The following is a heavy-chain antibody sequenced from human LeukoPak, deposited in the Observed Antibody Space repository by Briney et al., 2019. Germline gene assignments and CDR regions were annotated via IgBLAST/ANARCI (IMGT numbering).Heavy chain of an antibody. CDR1: GGSISGYY. CDR3: ARHGYSSGSLAWFDP. J-gene: IGHJ5*02. V-gene: IGHV4-59*01. CDR2: IYYSGST. Sequence: SETLSLTCTVAGGSISGYYWSWIRQPPGKGLEWIGYIYYSGSTNYNPSLKSRVTISVDTPKNQFSLKLSSVTAADTAVYYCARHGYSSGSLAWFDPWGQGTQVTVSS. D-gene: IGHD6-19*01.